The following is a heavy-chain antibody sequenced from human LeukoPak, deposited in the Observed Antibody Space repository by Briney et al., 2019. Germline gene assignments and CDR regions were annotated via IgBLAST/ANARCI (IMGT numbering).Heavy chain of an antibody. D-gene: IGHD6-6*01. CDR1: GGSISSYY. Sequence: PSETLSLTCTVSGGSISSYYWSWIRQPPGKGLEWIGYIYTSGSTNYNPSLKSRVTISVDTSKNQFSLKLSSVTAADTAVYYCARLDLIGSSSCFDYWGQGTLVTVSS. CDR2: IYTSGST. CDR3: ARLDLIGSSSCFDY. V-gene: IGHV4-4*09. J-gene: IGHJ4*02.